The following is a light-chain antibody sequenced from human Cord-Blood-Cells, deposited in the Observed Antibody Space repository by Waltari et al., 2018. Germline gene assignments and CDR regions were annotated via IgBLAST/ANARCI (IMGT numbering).Light chain of an antibody. Sequence: DIQMTQSPSTLSASVGDRVTITCRARQSISSWLAWYQPKPGKAPKLLIYMASSLESGVPSRFSGSVSWTEFSLTISSLQPHDFATYYCQQYNSYSRTFGQGTKVEIK. CDR1: QSISSW. CDR2: MAS. J-gene: IGKJ1*01. V-gene: IGKV1-5*03. CDR3: QQYNSYSRT.